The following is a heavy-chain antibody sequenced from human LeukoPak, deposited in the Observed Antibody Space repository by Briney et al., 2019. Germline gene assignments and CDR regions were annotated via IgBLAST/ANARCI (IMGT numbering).Heavy chain of an antibody. J-gene: IGHJ6*03. CDR2: INPNSGGT. D-gene: IGHD6-13*01. CDR3: ARGNVAAAGYYYYMDV. Sequence: ASVKVSCKASGYTFTGYYMHWVRQAPGRGLEWMGWINPNSGGTNYAQKFQSRVTMTRDTSISTAYMELSRLRSDNTAVYYCARGNVAAAGYYYYMDVWGKGTTVTISS. V-gene: IGHV1-2*02. CDR1: GYTFTGYY.